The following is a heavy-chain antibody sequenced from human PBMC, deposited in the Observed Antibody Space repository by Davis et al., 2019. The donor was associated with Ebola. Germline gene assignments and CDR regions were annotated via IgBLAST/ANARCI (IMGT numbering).Heavy chain of an antibody. CDR2: IIPILGIA. D-gene: IGHD3-3*01. CDR3: AKRSGVIWSGYPFDY. Sequence: SVKVSCKASGGTFSSYAISWVRQAPGQGLEWMGRIIPILGIANYAQKFQGRVTITADKSTSTAYMELSSLRSEDTAVYYCAKRSGVIWSGYPFDYWGQGTLVTVSS. CDR1: GGTFSSYA. V-gene: IGHV1-69*04. J-gene: IGHJ4*02.